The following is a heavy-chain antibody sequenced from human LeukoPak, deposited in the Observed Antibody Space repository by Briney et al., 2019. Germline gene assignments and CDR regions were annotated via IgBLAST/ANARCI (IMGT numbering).Heavy chain of an antibody. J-gene: IGHJ6*03. CDR1: GDSITNNSYF. V-gene: IGHV4-61*10. D-gene: IGHD3-3*01. CDR2: IYSTGST. CDR3: ARGVWSGYTFAWVPDDYYMDV. Sequence: MTSETLSLTCTVSGDSITNNSYFWSWIRRPAGQGLEWIGRIYSTGSTTYNPSLKSRVTISVDTSKNQFSLKLSSVTAADTAVYYCARGVWSGYTFAWVPDDYYMDVWGKGTTVTVSS.